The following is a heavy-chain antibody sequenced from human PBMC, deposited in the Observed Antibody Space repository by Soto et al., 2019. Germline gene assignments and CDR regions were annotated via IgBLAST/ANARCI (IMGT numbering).Heavy chain of an antibody. CDR3: ASGRGVRGKIYGLDV. Sequence: SVKRAWKGAGYAFTVYYIHRVRQAPRQVLELMGWINPNRGDTNYAQKFQGRVTMTRDTYISTAYMEVSRLRSDATAVYSCASGRGVRGKIYGLDVWGQGTTVTVSS. J-gene: IGHJ6*02. CDR2: INPNRGDT. V-gene: IGHV1-2*02. CDR1: GYAFTVYY. D-gene: IGHD3-10*01.